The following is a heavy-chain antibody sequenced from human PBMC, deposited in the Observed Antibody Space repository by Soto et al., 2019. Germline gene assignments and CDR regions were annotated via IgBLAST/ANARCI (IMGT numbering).Heavy chain of an antibody. CDR1: GASITGSSY. Sequence: QVQLQESGPGLMKPSETLSLTCPVSGASITGSSYWSWIRQPAGKGQEWIGRFSLSGTTNYNPSLRSRVTKSADVSKNQFSLRLTSVIAADTALYYCARGMTPPGAPAWYYFDSWGQGTLVTVSS. D-gene: IGHD2-8*02. J-gene: IGHJ4*02. CDR2: FSLSGTT. CDR3: ARGMTPPGAPAWYYFDS. V-gene: IGHV4-4*07.